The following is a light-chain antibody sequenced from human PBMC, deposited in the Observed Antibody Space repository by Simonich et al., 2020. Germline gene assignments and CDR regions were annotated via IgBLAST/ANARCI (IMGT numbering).Light chain of an antibody. CDR1: QDISNY. V-gene: IGKV1-33*01. J-gene: IGKJ2*01. CDR2: DAS. Sequence: DIQMTQSPSSLSASVGDRVTITCQASQDISNYLNWYQQKPGKAPKLLIYDASNLETGVPSRFSGSGSGTVFTFTISSLQPEDIATYYCQQYVNLPYTFGQGTKLEIK. CDR3: QQYVNLPYT.